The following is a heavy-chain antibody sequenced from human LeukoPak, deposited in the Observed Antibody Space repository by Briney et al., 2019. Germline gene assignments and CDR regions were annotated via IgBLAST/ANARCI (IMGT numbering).Heavy chain of an antibody. D-gene: IGHD2-15*01. V-gene: IGHV3-23*01. CDR3: AKEVVVDYYFDY. J-gene: IGHJ4*02. CDR1: GFTFSSYA. Sequence: SGGSLRLSCAASGFTFSSYAMSWVRQAPGKGLEWVSAISGSGGSAYYADSVKGRFTISRDNSKNTLYLQMNSLRAEDTAVYYCAKEVVVDYYFDYWGQGTLVTVSS. CDR2: ISGSGGSA.